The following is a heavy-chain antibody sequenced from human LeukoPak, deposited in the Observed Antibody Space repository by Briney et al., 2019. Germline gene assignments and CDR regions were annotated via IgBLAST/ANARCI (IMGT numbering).Heavy chain of an antibody. J-gene: IGHJ3*02. CDR1: GFTVSSNY. Sequence: PGGSLRLSCAASGFTVSSNYMGWVRQAPGKGLEWVSVIYSGGSTYYADSVRGRFTISRDNSKNTLYLQMNSLRAEDTAVYYCAREISRTGAFDIWGQGTMVTVSS. V-gene: IGHV3-53*05. CDR3: AREISRTGAFDI. CDR2: IYSGGST. D-gene: IGHD3-3*02.